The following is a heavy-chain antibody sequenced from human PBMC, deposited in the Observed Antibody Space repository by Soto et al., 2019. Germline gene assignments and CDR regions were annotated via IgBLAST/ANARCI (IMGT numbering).Heavy chain of an antibody. CDR2: IYHSGTT. V-gene: IGHV4-59*01. J-gene: IGHJ5*02. D-gene: IGHD5-18*01. Sequence: QVQVQESGPGLVKPSETLSLTCTVSGGSISNYYWSWIRQSPGKGLEWIANIYHSGTTNYNLSLKGRVSISIDSSKNQVSLRLKSVTAADTAVYYCARGGYRTPAWFDPWGQGTLVTVSS. CDR3: ARGGYRTPAWFDP. CDR1: GGSISNYY.